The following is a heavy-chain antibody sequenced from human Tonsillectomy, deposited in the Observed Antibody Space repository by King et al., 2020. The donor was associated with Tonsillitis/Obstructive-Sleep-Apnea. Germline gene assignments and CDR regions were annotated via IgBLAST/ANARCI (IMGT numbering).Heavy chain of an antibody. Sequence: VQLEQSGAEVKKPGSSVKVSCTASGGTFSSYAISWVRQAPGQGLEWMGGIIPIFGTANYAQTFQGRVTITADESTSTAYMELSSLRSEDTAVYYCARGPSPTVTTSHFDYWGQGTLVTVSS. J-gene: IGHJ4*02. CDR3: ARGPSPTVTTSHFDY. V-gene: IGHV1-69*01. D-gene: IGHD4-11*01. CDR2: IIPIFGTA. CDR1: GGTFSSYA.